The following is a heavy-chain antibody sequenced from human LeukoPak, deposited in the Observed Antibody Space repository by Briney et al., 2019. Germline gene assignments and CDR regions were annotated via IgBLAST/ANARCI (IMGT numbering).Heavy chain of an antibody. Sequence: PGGSLRLSCAASGFTFSSYAMSWVREAPGKGGEWGSAISGSVGSTYYADSVRGRFTISRDNSKNTLYLQMNSLRAEDTAVYYCAQTYFDWPQWGQGTLVTVPS. V-gene: IGHV3-23*01. CDR2: ISGSVGST. D-gene: IGHD3-9*01. CDR3: AQTYFDWPQ. CDR1: GFTFSSYA. J-gene: IGHJ4*02.